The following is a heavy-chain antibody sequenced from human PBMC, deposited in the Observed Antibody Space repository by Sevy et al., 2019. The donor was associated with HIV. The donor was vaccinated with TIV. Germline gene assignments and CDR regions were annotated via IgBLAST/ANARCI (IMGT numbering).Heavy chain of an antibody. CDR2: FDPEDGET. CDR1: GYTLTELS. J-gene: IGHJ4*02. V-gene: IGHV1-24*01. Sequence: ASVKVSCKVSGYTLTELSMHWVRQAPGKGLEWMGRFDPEDGETIYQQKFQGRVTLTTDTSTDTAYMELSSLRSEDTAVYYCATTKDYYDSSGYPFDYWGQGTLVTVSS. CDR3: ATTKDYYDSSGYPFDY. D-gene: IGHD3-22*01.